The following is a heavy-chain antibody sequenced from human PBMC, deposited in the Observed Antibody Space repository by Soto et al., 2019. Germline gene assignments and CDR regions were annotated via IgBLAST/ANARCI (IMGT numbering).Heavy chain of an antibody. CDR1: GYRFTSKW. CDR2: IYPGDSDT. V-gene: IGHV5-51*01. Sequence: GESLKISCKGSGYRFTSKWISWVRQMPGKGLEWMGIIYPGDSDTRYSPSFQGQVTISADKSISTAYLQWSSLKASDTAMYYCASSGFAPDYYYYGMDVWGQGTTVTVSS. D-gene: IGHD3-10*01. J-gene: IGHJ6*02. CDR3: ASSGFAPDYYYYGMDV.